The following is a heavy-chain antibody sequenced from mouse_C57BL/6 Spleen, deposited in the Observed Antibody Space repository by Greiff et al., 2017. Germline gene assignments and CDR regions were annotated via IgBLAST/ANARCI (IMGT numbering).Heavy chain of an antibody. CDR1: GYTFTNYW. CDR2: IYPGGGYT. D-gene: IGHD2-4*01. CDR3: ARVGDYDGYYAMDY. Sequence: VQVVESGAELVRPGTSVKMSCKASGYTFTNYWIGWAKQRPGHGLAWIGDIYPGGGYTNYNEKFKGKATLTADKSSSTAYMQFSSLTSEDSAIYYCARVGDYDGYYAMDYWGQGTSVTVSS. V-gene: IGHV1-63*01. J-gene: IGHJ4*01.